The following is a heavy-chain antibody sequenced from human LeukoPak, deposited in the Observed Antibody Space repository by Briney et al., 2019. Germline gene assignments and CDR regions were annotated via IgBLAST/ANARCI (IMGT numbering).Heavy chain of an antibody. Sequence: PGGSLRLSCAASGFTVSSNYMSWVRQAPGKGLEWVSVIYSGGSTYYADSVEGRFTISRDNSKNTLYLQMNSLRAEDTAVYYCAREMEEILTGPPGYGMDVWGQGTTVTASS. CDR3: AREMEEILTGPPGYGMDV. J-gene: IGHJ6*02. CDR2: IYSGGST. V-gene: IGHV3-66*01. D-gene: IGHD3-9*01. CDR1: GFTVSSNY.